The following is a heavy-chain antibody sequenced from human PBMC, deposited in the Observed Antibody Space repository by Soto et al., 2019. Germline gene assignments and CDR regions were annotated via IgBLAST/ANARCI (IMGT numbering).Heavy chain of an antibody. V-gene: IGHV3-23*01. Sequence: VQLLESGGGLVQPGGSLRLSCAASGFAFTSYAMTWVRQAPRKGLEWVSALSGSGATTYYADSVKGRFTISRDNSKNTLSLEMNSLRGEDTAVYYCAKPPESSSTFYYYGLDVWGQGTTVTVSS. CDR3: AKPPESSSTFYYYGLDV. CDR2: LSGSGATT. CDR1: GFAFTSYA. J-gene: IGHJ6*02. D-gene: IGHD2-2*01.